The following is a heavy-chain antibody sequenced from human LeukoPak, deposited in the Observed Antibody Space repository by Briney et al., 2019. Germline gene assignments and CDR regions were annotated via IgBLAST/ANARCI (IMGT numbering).Heavy chain of an antibody. CDR3: ARERAYYGSGSYLGD. CDR2: INPNSGGT. CDR1: GYTFTGYY. V-gene: IGHV1-2*02. Sequence: GASVKVSCKASGYTFTGYYMHWVRQAPGQGLEWMGWINPNSGGTNYAQKFQGRVTMTRDTSISTAYMELSRLRSDDTAVHCCARERAYYGSGSYLGDWGQGTLVTVSS. J-gene: IGHJ4*02. D-gene: IGHD3-10*01.